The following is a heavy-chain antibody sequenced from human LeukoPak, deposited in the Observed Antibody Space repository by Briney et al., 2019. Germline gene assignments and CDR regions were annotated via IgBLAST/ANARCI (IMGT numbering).Heavy chain of an antibody. V-gene: IGHV4-39*01. CDR2: IYYSGST. CDR1: GGSISSSSYY. J-gene: IGHJ4*02. D-gene: IGHD3-22*01. CDR3: ARGSESGGYSYYFDY. Sequence: NASETLSLTCTVSGGSISSSSYYWGWIRQPPGKGLEWIGSIYYSGSTYYNPSLKSRVTISVDTSKNQFSLKLSSVTAADTAVYYCARGSESGGYSYYFDYWGQGTLVTVSS.